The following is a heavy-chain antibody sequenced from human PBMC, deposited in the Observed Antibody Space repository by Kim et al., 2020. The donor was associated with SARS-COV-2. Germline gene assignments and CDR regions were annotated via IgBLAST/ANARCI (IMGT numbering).Heavy chain of an antibody. CDR1: GFTFVDYW. CDR3: VRDCGEGADGTQQWFKWFDP. CDR2: VNHDGSST. J-gene: IGHJ5*02. Sequence: GGSLRLSCAASGFTFVDYWMHWFRQAPGKGLVWVSDVNHDGSSTNYADSVKGRFTISRDNAKNMVYLQMNTLRAEDTGVYYCVRDCGEGADGTQQWFKWFDPWGQATLVTVAS. D-gene: IGHD6-19*01. V-gene: IGHV3-74*01.